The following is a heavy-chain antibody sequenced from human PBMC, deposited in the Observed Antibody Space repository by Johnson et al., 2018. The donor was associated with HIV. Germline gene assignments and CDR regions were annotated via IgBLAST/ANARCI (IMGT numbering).Heavy chain of an antibody. CDR3: ARDRAAAGTDALDI. CDR1: GFTFSSYG. Sequence: QVQLVESGGGVVQPGRSLRLSCAASGFTFSSYGMHWVRQAPGKGLEWVSGINWTGDRKSYADSVQGRFTISTDNSKNTLYLQMNSLRAEDTAVYYCARDRAAAGTDALDIWGQGTMVTVSS. D-gene: IGHD6-13*01. CDR2: INWTGDRK. V-gene: IGHV3-NL1*01. J-gene: IGHJ3*02.